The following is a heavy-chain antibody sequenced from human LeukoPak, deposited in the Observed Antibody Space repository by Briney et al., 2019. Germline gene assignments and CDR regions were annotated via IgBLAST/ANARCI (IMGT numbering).Heavy chain of an antibody. CDR2: IYYSGST. Sequence: SETLSLNCTVSGGSISSYYWSWLRQPPGKGLEWFGYIYYSGSTNYNTSLKSRVTISVDTSKNQFSLKLSSVTAADTARAPYSSSSDYFDYWGQGTLVTVSS. D-gene: IGHD6-13*01. CDR3: SSSSDYFDY. V-gene: IGHV4-59*01. J-gene: IGHJ4*02. CDR1: GGSISSYY.